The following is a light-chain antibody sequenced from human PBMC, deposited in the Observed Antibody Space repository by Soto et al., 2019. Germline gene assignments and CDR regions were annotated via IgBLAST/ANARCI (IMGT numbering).Light chain of an antibody. CDR3: QQYGSSPPIT. CDR1: QSVSSSY. CDR2: GAS. Sequence: EIVLTQPPGTLSLSPGERATLSCRASQSVSSSYLTWYQHKPGQAPRLLIYGASSRATGCPDRFSGSGSGTDFTLNISRLEPEDFAVYYCQQYGSSPPITFGQGTRLEIK. V-gene: IGKV3-20*01. J-gene: IGKJ5*01.